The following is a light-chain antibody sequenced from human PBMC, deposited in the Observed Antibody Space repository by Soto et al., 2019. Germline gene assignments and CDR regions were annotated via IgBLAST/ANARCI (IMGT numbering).Light chain of an antibody. Sequence: QSVLIQPPSASGTPGQRVTISCSGCSSNIGSNYVYWYQQLPGTAPKLLIYKNNQRPSGVPDRFSGSKSGTSASRAISGLRSEYEADYYCAAWDDNLSGLFGGVTELTVL. V-gene: IGLV1-47*01. CDR2: KNN. CDR1: SSNIGSNY. J-gene: IGLJ2*01. CDR3: AAWDDNLSGL.